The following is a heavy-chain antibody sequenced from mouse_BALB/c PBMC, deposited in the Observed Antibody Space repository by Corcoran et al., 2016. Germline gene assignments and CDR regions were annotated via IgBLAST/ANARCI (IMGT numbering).Heavy chain of an antibody. J-gene: IGHJ1*01. D-gene: IGHD4-1*01. CDR1: DFNIKDTY. CDR2: IDPANGNT. Sequence: EVQLQQSGAELVKRGASVKLSCTASDFNIKDTYMHWVKQRPEQGLEWIGRIDPANGNTKYDPKFQGKATIRADTSSNTAYLHVSSLSSEYTAVYFCAGWDRYFDVWGAGTTVTVSS. CDR3: AGWDRYFDV. V-gene: IGHV14-3*02.